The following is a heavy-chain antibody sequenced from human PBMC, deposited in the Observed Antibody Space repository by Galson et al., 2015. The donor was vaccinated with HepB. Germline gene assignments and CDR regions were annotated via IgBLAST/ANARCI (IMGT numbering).Heavy chain of an antibody. CDR1: GFSFSSYA. CDR2: ISSNGDST. Sequence: SLRLSCAASGFSFSSYAMHWVRQAPGGGPEYVSGISSNGDSTHYADSVKGRFTISRDNTKNTLYLQMTILKPEDMAVYYCVKGGQVTASNFHYWGQGTLVTVSS. D-gene: IGHD4-23*01. V-gene: IGHV3-64D*08. CDR3: VKGGQVTASNFHY. J-gene: IGHJ4*02.